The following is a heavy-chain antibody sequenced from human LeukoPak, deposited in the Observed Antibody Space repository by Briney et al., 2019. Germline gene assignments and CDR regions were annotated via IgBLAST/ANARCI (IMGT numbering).Heavy chain of an antibody. CDR1: GGSISSYY. V-gene: IGHV4-59*01. CDR2: IYYSGST. CDR3: ARTRQANKRWLQEYYFDY. J-gene: IGHJ4*02. Sequence: SETLSLTCTVSGGSISSYYWSWIRQPPGKGLEWIGYIYYSGSTNYNPSLKSRVTISVDTSKNQFSLKLSSVTAADTAVYYCARTRQANKRWLQEYYFDYWGQGTLVTVSS. D-gene: IGHD5-24*01.